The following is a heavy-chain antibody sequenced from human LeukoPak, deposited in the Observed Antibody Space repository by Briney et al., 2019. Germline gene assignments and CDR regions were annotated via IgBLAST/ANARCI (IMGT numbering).Heavy chain of an antibody. CDR3: ARGYYDSSGYYENYFDY. Sequence: GGSLRLSCAGSGFTFSNYWMNWVRQAPGKGLEWVSYVSSSGSTIYYADSVKGRFTISRDNAKNSLYLQMNSLRAEDTAVYYCARGYYDSSGYYENYFDYWGQGTLVTVSS. D-gene: IGHD3-22*01. CDR1: GFTFSNYW. CDR2: VSSSGSTI. J-gene: IGHJ4*02. V-gene: IGHV3-48*04.